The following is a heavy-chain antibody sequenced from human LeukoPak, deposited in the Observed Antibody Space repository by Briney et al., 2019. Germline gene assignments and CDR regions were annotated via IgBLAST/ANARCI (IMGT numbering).Heavy chain of an antibody. CDR3: GKNPNGDYVGAFDF. CDR1: GFTFSDYA. J-gene: IGHJ3*01. Sequence: GGSLRLSCAASGFTFSDYALIWVRQAPGKGLEWISAIRGTGGTTYYADSVKGRCTISRDNSRNTVYLQMNSLRAEDTALYFCGKNPNGDYVGAFDFWGPGTMVTVSS. CDR2: IRGTGGTT. D-gene: IGHD4-17*01. V-gene: IGHV3-23*01.